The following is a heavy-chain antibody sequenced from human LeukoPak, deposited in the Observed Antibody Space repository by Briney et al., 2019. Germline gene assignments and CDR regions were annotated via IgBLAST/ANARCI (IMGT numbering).Heavy chain of an antibody. D-gene: IGHD3-9*01. CDR3: ASDNFDWLLSGAFDI. V-gene: IGHV1-69*05. CDR2: IIPIFGTA. J-gene: IGHJ3*02. CDR1: GGTFSSYA. Sequence: ASVKVSCKASGGTFSSYAISWVRQAPGPGLEWMGGIIPIFGTANYAQKFQGRVTITTDESTSTAYMELSSLRSEDTAVYYCASDNFDWLLSGAFDIWGQGTLVTVSS.